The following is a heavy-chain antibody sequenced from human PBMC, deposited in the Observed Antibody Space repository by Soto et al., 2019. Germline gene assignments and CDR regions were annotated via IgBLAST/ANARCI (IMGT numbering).Heavy chain of an antibody. CDR3: ARRVVAATDWFDP. J-gene: IGHJ5*02. CDR2: IYYSGST. Sequence: SETLCHSCSGSGGSISSDRWSWFRQPPGKGLEWIGYIYYSGSTNYNPSLKSRVTISVDTSKNQFSLKLSSVTAADTAVYYCARRVVAATDWFDPRGQGTLVTVS. CDR1: GGSISSDR. V-gene: IGHV4-59*08. D-gene: IGHD2-15*01.